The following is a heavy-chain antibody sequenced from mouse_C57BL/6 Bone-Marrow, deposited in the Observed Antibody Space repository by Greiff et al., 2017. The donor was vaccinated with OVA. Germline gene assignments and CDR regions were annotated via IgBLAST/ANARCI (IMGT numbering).Heavy chain of an antibody. CDR3: AISLLRDWYFDV. J-gene: IGHJ1*03. D-gene: IGHD1-1*01. V-gene: IGHV1-4*01. CDR2: INPSSGYT. CDR1: GYTFTSYT. Sequence: VQLQQSGAELARPGASVKMSCKASGYTFTSYTMHWVKQRPGQGLEWIGYINPSSGYTKYNQKFKDKATLTADKSSSTAYMQLSSLTSEDSAVYYCAISLLRDWYFDVWGTGTTVTVSS.